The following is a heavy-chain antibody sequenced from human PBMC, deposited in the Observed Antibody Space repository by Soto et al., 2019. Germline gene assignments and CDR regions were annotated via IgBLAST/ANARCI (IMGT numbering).Heavy chain of an antibody. J-gene: IGHJ6*02. Sequence: ASVKVSCKASGYTFTGYYMHWVRQAPGQGLEWMGWINPNSGGTNYAQKFQGGVTMTRDTSISTAYMELSRLRSDDTAVYYCARDPNGSRGYSGYDFFYYYYGMDVWGQGTTVTVSS. V-gene: IGHV1-2*02. CDR1: GYTFTGYY. D-gene: IGHD5-12*01. CDR3: ARDPNGSRGYSGYDFFYYYYGMDV. CDR2: INPNSGGT.